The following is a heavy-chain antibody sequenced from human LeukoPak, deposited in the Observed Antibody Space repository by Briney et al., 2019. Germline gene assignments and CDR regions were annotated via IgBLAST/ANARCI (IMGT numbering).Heavy chain of an antibody. D-gene: IGHD3-10*02. Sequence: SETLSLTCTVSGGPISSSYWNWIRQPAGKGLEWIGRIYTSGSTNYNPSLKSRVTISVDKSKNQFSLKLSSVTAADTAMYYYARDLPYVGYYYYYMDVWGKGTTVTVSS. CDR3: ARDLPYVGYYYYYMDV. V-gene: IGHV4-4*07. CDR1: GGPISSSY. J-gene: IGHJ6*03. CDR2: IYTSGST.